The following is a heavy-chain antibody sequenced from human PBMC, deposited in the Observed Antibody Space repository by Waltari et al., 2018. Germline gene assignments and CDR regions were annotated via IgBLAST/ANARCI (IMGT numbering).Heavy chain of an antibody. Sequence: QVQLQQWGAGLLKPSETLSLTCAVYGGSFSGYYWSWIRQPPGKGLEWIGEINHSGSTHYNPSLKSRVTISVDTSKNQFSLKLSSVTAADTAVYYCARARGGIAAALRGYYYYYYMDVWGKGTTVTVSS. J-gene: IGHJ6*03. CDR3: ARARGGIAAALRGYYYYYYMDV. V-gene: IGHV4-34*01. D-gene: IGHD6-13*01. CDR2: INHSGST. CDR1: GGSFSGYY.